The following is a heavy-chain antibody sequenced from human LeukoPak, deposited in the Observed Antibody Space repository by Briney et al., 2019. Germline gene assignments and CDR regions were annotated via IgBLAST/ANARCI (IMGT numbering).Heavy chain of an antibody. D-gene: IGHD3-16*02. J-gene: IGHJ4*02. CDR2: VTGSGGPT. Sequence: GGSLRLSCEASGFTFSSFAMRWARQAPGKGREWGSSVTGSGGPTYYADSGEGRFTIYRDHSRNRLYLQTKSLTAEDTTMYYCAKDVSEDYPVWGRYRTDSWGQGPLVTVSS. CDR1: GFTFSSFA. V-gene: IGHV3-23*01. CDR3: AKDVSEDYPVWGRYRTDS.